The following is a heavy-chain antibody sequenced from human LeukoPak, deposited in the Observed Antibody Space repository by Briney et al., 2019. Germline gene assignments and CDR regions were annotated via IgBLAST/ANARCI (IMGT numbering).Heavy chain of an antibody. J-gene: IGHJ3*02. D-gene: IGHD2-2*01. Sequence: ASVKVSCKASGYTFTGHYMHCVRQAPGQGLDGMGRIIPNSGGTNSAQKFLGRVTMTRDTTLSTAYMELSRLRSDDTAVYYCARDLGYCSSTSCYEIPRGIWGQGTMVTVPS. V-gene: IGHV1-2*06. CDR3: ARDLGYCSSTSCYEIPRGI. CDR1: GYTFTGHY. CDR2: IIPNSGGT.